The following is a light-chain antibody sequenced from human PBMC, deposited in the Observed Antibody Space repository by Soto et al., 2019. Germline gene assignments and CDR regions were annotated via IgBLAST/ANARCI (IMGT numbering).Light chain of an antibody. CDR1: SSDVGAYNY. CDR3: NSYKSIKTSV. CDR2: DVN. J-gene: IGLJ6*01. Sequence: QSVLTQTASVSGSPGQSITISCTGTSSDVGAYNYVSWYQHHPGKAPKLMIFDVNNRPSAVSDRFSGSKSGNTASLTISGLQAVYVADSYCNSYKSIKTSVFGSGT. V-gene: IGLV2-14*03.